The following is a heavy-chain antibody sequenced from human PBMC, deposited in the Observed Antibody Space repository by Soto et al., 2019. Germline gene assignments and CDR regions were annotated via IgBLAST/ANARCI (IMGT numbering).Heavy chain of an antibody. CDR1: GYTFTSYA. D-gene: IGHD3-10*01. CDR2: INAGNGNT. J-gene: IGHJ6*02. V-gene: IGHV1-3*01. CDR3: ASLAGFGEGPVDYGMDV. Sequence: QVQLVQSGAEVKKPGASVKVSCKASGYTFTSYAMHWVRQAPGQRLERMGWINAGNGNTKYSQKFQGRVTITRDTSASTAYMELSSLRSEDTAVYYCASLAGFGEGPVDYGMDVWGQGTTVTVSS.